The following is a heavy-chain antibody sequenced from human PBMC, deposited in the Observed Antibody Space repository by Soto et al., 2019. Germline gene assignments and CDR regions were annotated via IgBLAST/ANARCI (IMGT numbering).Heavy chain of an antibody. D-gene: IGHD4-17*01. CDR2: IIPILGIA. CDR1: GYTFSSYT. V-gene: IGHV1-69*04. CDR3: ARDATVTVDAFDI. J-gene: IGHJ3*02. Sequence: ASVKVSCKASGYTFSSYTISWVRQTPGQGLEWMGRIIPILGIANYAQKFQGRVTITADKSTSTAYMELSSLRSEDTAVHYCARDATVTVDAFDIWGQGTMVTVSS.